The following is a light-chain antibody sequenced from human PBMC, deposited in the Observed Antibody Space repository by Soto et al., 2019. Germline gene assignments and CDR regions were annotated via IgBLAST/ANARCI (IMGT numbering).Light chain of an antibody. CDR2: EVS. J-gene: IGLJ2*01. V-gene: IGLV2-14*01. Sequence: QSALTQPASVSGSPGQSITISCTGTSSDVGGYNYVSWYQQHPGKAPKVMIYEVSNRPSGVSNRFSGSKSGNTASLTISGLQSEDEADYYCISYRSSSTLVVFGGGTKLTVL. CDR1: SSDVGGYNY. CDR3: ISYRSSSTLVV.